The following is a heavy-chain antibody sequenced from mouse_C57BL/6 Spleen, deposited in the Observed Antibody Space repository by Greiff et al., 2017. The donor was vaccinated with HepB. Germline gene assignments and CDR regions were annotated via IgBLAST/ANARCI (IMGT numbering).Heavy chain of an antibody. J-gene: IGHJ1*03. CDR3: ARDAGDGYFYVYFDV. CDR1: GFTFSDYY. D-gene: IGHD2-3*01. Sequence: EVKLMESEGGLVQPGSSMKLSCTASGFTFSDYYMAWVRQVPEKGLEWVANINYDGSSTYYLASLKSRFIISRDNAKKILYLQMSSLKSEDTATYYCARDAGDGYFYVYFDVWGTGTTVTVSS. V-gene: IGHV5-16*01. CDR2: INYDGSST.